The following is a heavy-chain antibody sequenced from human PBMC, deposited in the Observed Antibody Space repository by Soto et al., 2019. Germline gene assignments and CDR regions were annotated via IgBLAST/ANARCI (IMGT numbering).Heavy chain of an antibody. D-gene: IGHD6-19*01. CDR1: GFTCSSYA. Sequence: EVQLLESGGGLAQPGGSLRLSCAASGFTCSSYAMSWVRQAPGKGLEWVSAISGSGGTTYYADSVKGRFTFSRDNSKNTLYLQMNSLRAEDTAVYYCAKTANGWFSAFDIWGQGTMVTVSS. J-gene: IGHJ3*02. V-gene: IGHV3-23*01. CDR2: ISGSGGTT. CDR3: AKTANGWFSAFDI.